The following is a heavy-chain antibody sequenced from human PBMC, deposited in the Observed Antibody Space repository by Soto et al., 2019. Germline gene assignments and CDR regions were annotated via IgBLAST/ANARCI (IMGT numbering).Heavy chain of an antibody. CDR1: GGSISSGGYY. CDR3: ARGEFELVLSWFDP. D-gene: IGHD1-7*01. Sequence: PSETLSLTCTVSGGSISSGGYYWSWIRQHPGKGLEWIGYIYYSGSTYYNPSLKSRVTISVDTSKNQFSLKLSSVTAADTAVYYCARGEFELVLSWFDPWGQGTLVTVSS. V-gene: IGHV4-31*02. CDR2: IYYSGST. J-gene: IGHJ5*02.